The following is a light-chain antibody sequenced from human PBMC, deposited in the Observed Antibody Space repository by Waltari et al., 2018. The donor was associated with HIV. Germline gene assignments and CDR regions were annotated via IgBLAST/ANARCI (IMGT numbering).Light chain of an antibody. Sequence: DIQLTQSPPFLSASVGDRVTITCRASQDISRFLARYQQKPGKAPQLLIYAASTLQTGVPSRFSGSGSGTEFSLTISSLQPEDFATYYCQQLNTYAFTFGPGTKVDIK. CDR3: QQLNTYAFT. J-gene: IGKJ3*01. CDR2: AAS. CDR1: QDISRF. V-gene: IGKV1-9*01.